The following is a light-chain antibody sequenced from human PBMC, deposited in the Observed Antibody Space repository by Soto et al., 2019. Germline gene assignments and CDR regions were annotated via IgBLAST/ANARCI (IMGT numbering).Light chain of an antibody. CDR3: QQYETYPLT. Sequence: DIQMPQSPSTLSASVGDRVTITCRASQSVSGWLAWYRQKPGKAPELLIYSASTLETGVPSRFSGSGSGTEFTLTVSSLQPDDFATYYCQQYETYPLTFGGGTKVDIK. V-gene: IGKV1-5*03. CDR2: SAS. CDR1: QSVSGW. J-gene: IGKJ4*01.